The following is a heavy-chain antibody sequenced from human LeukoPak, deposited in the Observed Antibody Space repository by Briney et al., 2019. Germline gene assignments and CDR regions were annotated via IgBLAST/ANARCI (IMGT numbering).Heavy chain of an antibody. CDR2: IHHSGST. CDR3: ARETSWLGGDAFDI. J-gene: IGHJ3*02. CDR1: GGSTSSYY. D-gene: IGHD2-2*01. V-gene: IGHV4-59*01. Sequence: PSETLSLTCSVSGGSTSSYYWSWIRQPPGKRLEWIGDIHHSGSTHYNPSLKSRVTISMDTSKNQFSLKLSSVTAADTAVYYCARETSWLGGDAFDIWGPGTMVSVSS.